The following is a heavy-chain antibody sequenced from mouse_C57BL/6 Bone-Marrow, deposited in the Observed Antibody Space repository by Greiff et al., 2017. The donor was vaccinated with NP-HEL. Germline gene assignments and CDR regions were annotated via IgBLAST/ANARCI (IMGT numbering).Heavy chain of an antibody. CDR3: AVRRYAMDY. D-gene: IGHD2-14*01. J-gene: IGHJ4*01. CDR1: GYTFTDYY. CDR2: INPYNGGT. V-gene: IGHV1-19*01. Sequence: EVQLQQSGPVLVKPGASVKMSCKASGYTFTDYYMNWVKQSHGKSLEWIGVINPYNGGTSYNQKFKGKATLTVDKSSSTAYMELNSLTSEDSAVYYCAVRRYAMDYWGQGTSVTVSS.